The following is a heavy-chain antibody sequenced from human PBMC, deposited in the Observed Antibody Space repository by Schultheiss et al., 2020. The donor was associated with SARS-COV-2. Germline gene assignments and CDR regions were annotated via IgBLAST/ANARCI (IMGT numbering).Heavy chain of an antibody. V-gene: IGHV3-23*01. Sequence: GGSLRLSCAASGFTFSSYAMSWVRQAPGKGLVWVSRINRDVSSPSYADSVKGRFTISRDNSKNTLYLQMGSLRAEDMAVYYCARAYYYDSSGYRGEYYYYYYMDVWGKGTTVTVSS. CDR2: INRDVSSP. CDR1: GFTFSSYA. CDR3: ARAYYYDSSGYRGEYYYYYYMDV. J-gene: IGHJ6*03. D-gene: IGHD3-22*01.